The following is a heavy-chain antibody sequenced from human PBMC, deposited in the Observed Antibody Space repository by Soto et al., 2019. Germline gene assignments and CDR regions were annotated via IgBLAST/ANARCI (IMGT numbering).Heavy chain of an antibody. CDR2: MNPGSGDT. Sequence: ASLKVSCNASGYSFINNDVSWVRQATEQGLEWMGWMNPGSGDTGYAQKNQGRGTMTRDISIATDYMEASSLRSDDTAKYYCARMENIGSLNWFSPWGQVTRVTVS. J-gene: IGHJ5*01. CDR3: ARMENIGSLNWFSP. D-gene: IGHD3-10*01. CDR1: GYSFINND. V-gene: IGHV1-8*01.